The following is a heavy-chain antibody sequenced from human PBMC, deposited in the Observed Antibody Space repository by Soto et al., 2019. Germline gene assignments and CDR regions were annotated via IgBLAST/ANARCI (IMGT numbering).Heavy chain of an antibody. D-gene: IGHD3-16*01. V-gene: IGHV3-74*01. J-gene: IGHJ4*02. CDR2: INTDGSTT. CDR3: ARDLGGYASH. Sequence: EVQLVESGGGLVHPGGSLKPACSASGFTFSNYWMHWVRQAPGKGPVWVSRINTDGSTTNYADSVKGRFTISRDNAKNTLYLQTNSLGAEDTAVYYCARDLGGYASHWGQGTLVTVSS. CDR1: GFTFSNYW.